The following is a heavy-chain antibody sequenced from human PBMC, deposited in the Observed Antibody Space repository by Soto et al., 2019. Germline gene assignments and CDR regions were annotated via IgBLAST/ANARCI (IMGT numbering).Heavy chain of an antibody. Sequence: SETLSLTCTVSGGSISSYYWGWIRQPPGKGLEWIGYIYYSGSTNYNPSLKSRVTISVDTSKNQFSLKLSSVTAADTAVYYCARYGSGECNRGSCYSPFDYWGQGTLVTVS. CDR3: ARYGSGECNRGSCYSPFDY. D-gene: IGHD2-15*01. CDR2: IYYSGST. CDR1: GGSISSYY. V-gene: IGHV4-59*01. J-gene: IGHJ4*02.